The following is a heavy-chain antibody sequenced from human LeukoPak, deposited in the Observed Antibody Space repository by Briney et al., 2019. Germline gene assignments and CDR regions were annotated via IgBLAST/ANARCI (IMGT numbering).Heavy chain of an antibody. CDR1: GXSISSYY. CDR3: ARGAYDILTGYHDAFDI. D-gene: IGHD3-9*01. CDR2: IYYSGST. J-gene: IGHJ3*02. V-gene: IGHV4-59*01. Sequence: SETLSLTCTVSGXSISSYYWSWIRQPPGKGLEWIGYIYYSGSTNYNPSLKSRVTISVDTSKNQFSLKLSSVTAADTAVYYCARGAYDILTGYHDAFDIWGQGTMVTVSS.